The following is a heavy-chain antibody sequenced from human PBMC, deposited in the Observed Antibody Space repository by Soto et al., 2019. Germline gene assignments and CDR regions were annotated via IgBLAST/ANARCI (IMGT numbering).Heavy chain of an antibody. Sequence: QVQLVESGGGVVQPGRSLRLSCAASGFTFSSYGMHWVRQAPGKGLEWAAVIWYDGSNKYYADSVKGRFTISRDNSKNTLYLQMNSLRAEDTAVYYCAREEGLAYCGGDCPIDYWGQGTLVTVSS. V-gene: IGHV3-33*01. D-gene: IGHD2-21*02. CDR1: GFTFSSYG. CDR3: AREEGLAYCGGDCPIDY. J-gene: IGHJ4*02. CDR2: IWYDGSNK.